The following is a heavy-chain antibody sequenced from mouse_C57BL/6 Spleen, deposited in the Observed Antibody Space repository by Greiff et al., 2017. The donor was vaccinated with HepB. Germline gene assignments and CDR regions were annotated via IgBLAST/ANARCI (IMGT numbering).Heavy chain of an antibody. J-gene: IGHJ1*03. D-gene: IGHD1-1*01. CDR1: GYSFTSYY. CDR3: ADYYGSSPYWYFDV. Sequence: VQLQQSGPELVKPGASVKISCKASGYSFTSYYIHWVKQRPGPGLEWIGWIYPGSGNTKYNEKFKGKATLTADTSSSTAYMQLSSLTSEDSAVYYCADYYGSSPYWYFDVWGTGTTVTVSS. V-gene: IGHV1-66*01. CDR2: IYPGSGNT.